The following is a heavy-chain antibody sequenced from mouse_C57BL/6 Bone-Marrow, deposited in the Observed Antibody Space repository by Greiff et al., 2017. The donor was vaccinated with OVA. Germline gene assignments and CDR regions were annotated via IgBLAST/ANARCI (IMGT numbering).Heavy chain of an antibody. J-gene: IGHJ3*01. CDR2: IDPENGDT. D-gene: IGHD1-1*01. CDR1: GFNIKDDY. CDR3: TSIYYYGSSSWFAY. Sequence: EVQLQQSGAELVRPGASVKLSCTASGFNIKDDYMHWVKQRPEQGLAWIGWIDPENGDTEYASKFPGKATISADPSSHTAYLQLSSLTSEDTAVYYCTSIYYYGSSSWFAYWGQGTLVTVSA. V-gene: IGHV14-4*01.